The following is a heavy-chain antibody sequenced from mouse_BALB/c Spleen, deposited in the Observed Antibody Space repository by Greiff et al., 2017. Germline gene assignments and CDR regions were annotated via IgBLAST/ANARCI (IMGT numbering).Heavy chain of an antibody. Sequence: EVQRVESGGGLVQPGGSRKLSCAASGFTFSSFGMHWVRQAPEKGLEWVAYISSGSSTIYYADTVKGRFTISRDNPKNTLFLQMTSLRSEDTAMYYCARWPGVDYWGQGTSVTVSS. CDR3: ARWPGVDY. V-gene: IGHV5-17*02. CDR1: GFTFSSFG. CDR2: ISSGSSTI. J-gene: IGHJ4*01.